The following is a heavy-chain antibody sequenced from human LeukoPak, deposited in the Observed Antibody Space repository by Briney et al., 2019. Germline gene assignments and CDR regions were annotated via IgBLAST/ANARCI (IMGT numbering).Heavy chain of an antibody. V-gene: IGHV3-23*01. J-gene: IGHJ3*02. D-gene: IGHD6-19*01. CDR3: AKGSRQWLVQDAFDI. Sequence: GGSLRLSCAASGFTFSSYAMSWVRQAPGKGLEWVSAISGSGGSTYYADSVKGRFTISRDNSKNTLYLQINSLRAEDTAVYYCAKGSRQWLVQDAFDIWGQGTMVTVSS. CDR2: ISGSGGST. CDR1: GFTFSSYA.